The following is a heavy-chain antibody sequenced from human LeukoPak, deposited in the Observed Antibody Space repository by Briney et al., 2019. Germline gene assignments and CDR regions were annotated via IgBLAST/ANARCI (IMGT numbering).Heavy chain of an antibody. CDR3: ARDRSYGYLNWIDP. D-gene: IGHD5-18*01. CDR1: GGSISSYY. Sequence: SETLSLTCTVSGGSISSYYWSWIRQPPGKGLEWIGYIYYSGSTNYNPSLKSRLNISVDTSKNQLSLKLSSVTAADTAVYYCARDRSYGYLNWIDPWGQGTLVTVSS. J-gene: IGHJ5*02. CDR2: IYYSGST. V-gene: IGHV4-59*01.